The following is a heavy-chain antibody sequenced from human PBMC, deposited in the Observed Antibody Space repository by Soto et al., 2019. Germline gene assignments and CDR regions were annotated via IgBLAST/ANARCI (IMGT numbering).Heavy chain of an antibody. D-gene: IGHD3-3*01. J-gene: IGHJ4*02. Sequence: GGSLRLSCAASGFTFSSYWMHWVRQAPGKGLVWVSRINSDGSSTSYADSVKGRFTISRDNAKNTLYLQMNSLRAEDTAVYYCARLNITDYYFDYWGQGTLVTVSS. CDR1: GFTFSSYW. CDR3: ARLNITDYYFDY. CDR2: INSDGSST. V-gene: IGHV3-74*01.